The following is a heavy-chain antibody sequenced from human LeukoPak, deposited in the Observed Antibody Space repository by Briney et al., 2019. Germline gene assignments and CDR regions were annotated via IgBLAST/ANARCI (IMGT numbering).Heavy chain of an antibody. CDR2: IYYSGGT. Sequence: SGTLSLTCTVSGGSISNYYWSWIRQPPGKGLEWIGHIYYSGGTKYNPSLKSRITISVDTSKNQFSLMLSSVTAADTAVYYCARFGITVVRGGKYYFDYWGQGTLVTVSS. CDR3: ARFGITVVRGGKYYFDY. CDR1: GGSISNYY. V-gene: IGHV4-59*08. J-gene: IGHJ4*02. D-gene: IGHD3-10*01.